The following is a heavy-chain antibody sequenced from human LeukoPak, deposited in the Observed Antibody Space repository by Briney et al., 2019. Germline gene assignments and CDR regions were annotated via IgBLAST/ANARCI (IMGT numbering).Heavy chain of an antibody. D-gene: IGHD1-14*01. V-gene: IGHV1-69*13. J-gene: IGHJ4*02. CDR2: IIPIFGTA. CDR3: ARAEVRYKGLTGVNDYYFDY. CDR1: GGTFSSYA. Sequence: GASVKVSCKASGGTFSSYAISWVRQAPGQGLEWMGGIIPIFGTANYAQKFQGRVTITADESTSTAYMELSSLRSEDTAVYYCARAEVRYKGLTGVNDYYFDYWGQGTLVTVSS.